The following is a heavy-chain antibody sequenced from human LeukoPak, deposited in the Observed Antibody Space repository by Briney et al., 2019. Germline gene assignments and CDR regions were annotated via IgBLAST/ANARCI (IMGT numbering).Heavy chain of an antibody. CDR1: GYTFTGYY. V-gene: IGHV1-2*02. Sequence: GASVKVSCKASGYTFTGYYMHWVGQAPGQGLEWMGWINPNSGGTNYAQKFQGRVTMTRDTSISTAYMELSRLRSDDTAVYYCARESSHTTMIVVDYGMDVWGQGTAVTVSS. J-gene: IGHJ6*02. D-gene: IGHD3-22*01. CDR3: ARESSHTTMIVVDYGMDV. CDR2: INPNSGGT.